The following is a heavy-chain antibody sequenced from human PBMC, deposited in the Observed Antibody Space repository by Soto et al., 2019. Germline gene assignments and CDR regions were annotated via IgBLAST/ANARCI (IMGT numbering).Heavy chain of an antibody. Sequence: GGALRVSCAASGFTFSSYAISWGRQAPGKGLEWVSAISGSGGSTYYADSVKGRFTISRDNSKNTLYLQMNSLRAEDTAVYYCAKVHSYYDFWSGPLWRRYYYYYGMDVWGQGTTVTVSS. D-gene: IGHD3-3*01. CDR2: ISGSGGST. CDR3: AKVHSYYDFWSGPLWRRYYYYYGMDV. J-gene: IGHJ6*02. V-gene: IGHV3-23*01. CDR1: GFTFSSYA.